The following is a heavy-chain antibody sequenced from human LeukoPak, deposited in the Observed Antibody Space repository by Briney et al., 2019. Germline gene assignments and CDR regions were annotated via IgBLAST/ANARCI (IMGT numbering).Heavy chain of an antibody. D-gene: IGHD6-13*01. Sequence: PSETLSLTCTVSGGSISSGGYYWSWIRQHPGKGLEWIGYIYYSGSTYYNPSLKSRVTISVDTSKNQFSLKLSSVTAADTAVYYCARGQQLINWFDPWGQGTLVTVSS. CDR3: ARGQQLINWFDP. J-gene: IGHJ5*02. CDR2: IYYSGST. V-gene: IGHV4-31*03. CDR1: GGSISSGGYY.